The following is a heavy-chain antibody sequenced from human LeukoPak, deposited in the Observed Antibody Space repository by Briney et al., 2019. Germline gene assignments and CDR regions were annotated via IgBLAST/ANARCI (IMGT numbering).Heavy chain of an antibody. CDR1: GFTFSNYW. CDR2: IKEVGSEK. Sequence: GGSLRLYCAASGFTFSNYWLSWIRHAPGEGRECVANIKEVGSEKYYVACVKGRFTISRDNAKTLVFLQMSSLRAEDTAVYCCAREDDFWIGSSHYYYYMGVWGNGTTVSVSS. CDR3: AREDDFWIGSSHYYYYMGV. J-gene: IGHJ6*03. V-gene: IGHV3-7*01. D-gene: IGHD3-3*01.